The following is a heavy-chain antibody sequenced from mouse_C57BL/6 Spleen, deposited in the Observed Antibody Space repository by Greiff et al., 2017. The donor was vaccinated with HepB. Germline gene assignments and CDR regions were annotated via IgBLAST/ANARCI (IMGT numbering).Heavy chain of an antibody. V-gene: IGHV3-1*01. CDR1: GYSITSGYD. Sequence: EVKLVESGPGMVKPSQSLSLTCTVTGYSITSGYDWHWIRHFPGNKLEWMGYISYSGSTNYNPSLKSRISITHDTSKNHFFLKLNSVTTEDTATYYYARGERNYYAMDYWGQGTSVTVSS. J-gene: IGHJ4*01. CDR2: ISYSGST. CDR3: ARGERNYYAMDY.